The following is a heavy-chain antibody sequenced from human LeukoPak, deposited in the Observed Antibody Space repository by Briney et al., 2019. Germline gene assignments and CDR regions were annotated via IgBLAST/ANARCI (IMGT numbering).Heavy chain of an antibody. CDR3: AKDGRIVVVPAASFDY. J-gene: IGHJ4*02. Sequence: GGSLRLSCAASGFTFSDYYMSWIRQAPGRGLEWLSYISSSGTSKYYADSVEGRFTISRDNSKNTLYLQMNSLRAEDTAVYYCAKDGRIVVVPAASFDYWGQGTLVTVSS. V-gene: IGHV3-11*01. CDR1: GFTFSDYY. CDR2: ISSSGTSK. D-gene: IGHD2-2*01.